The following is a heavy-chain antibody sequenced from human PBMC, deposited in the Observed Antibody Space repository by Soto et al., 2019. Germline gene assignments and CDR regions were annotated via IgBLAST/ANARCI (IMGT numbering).Heavy chain of an antibody. Sequence: GESLQISCKASGYSFARYWIGWVRQMPGKGLQWMGLIYPDDSDTRYSPSFQGQVTISADKSINTAYLQWSSLQASDTAMYYCARPFDTSGWHDYSSQGSCVTVSA. J-gene: IGHJ4*02. CDR1: GYSFARYW. CDR3: ARPFDTSGWHDY. D-gene: IGHD6-19*01. V-gene: IGHV5-51*01. CDR2: IYPDDSDT.